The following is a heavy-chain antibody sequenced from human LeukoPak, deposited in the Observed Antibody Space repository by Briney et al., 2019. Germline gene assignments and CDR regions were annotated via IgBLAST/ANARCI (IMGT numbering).Heavy chain of an antibody. V-gene: IGHV1-2*02. CDR1: GYTFIGYY. Sequence: GASVKVSCKASGYTFIGYYMHWVRQAPGQGLEWMGWINPNSGGTNYAQKFQGRVTMTRDTSISTAYMELSRLRSDDTAVYYCARGAYYYDSSGYYDDYWGQGTLVTVSS. CDR3: ARGAYYYDSSGYYDDY. CDR2: INPNSGGT. J-gene: IGHJ4*02. D-gene: IGHD3-22*01.